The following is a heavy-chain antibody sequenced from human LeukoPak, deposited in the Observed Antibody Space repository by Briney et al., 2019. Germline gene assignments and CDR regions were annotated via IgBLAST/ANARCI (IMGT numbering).Heavy chain of an antibody. J-gene: IGHJ4*02. CDR1: GFTFSSYA. Sequence: QAGGSLRLSCAASGFTFSSYAMSWVRQAPGKGLEWVSAISGSGGSTYYADSVKGRFTISRDNSKNTLYLQMNSLRAEDTAVYYCANALIGYSRLRLPWIVVVRSYWGQGTLVTVSS. CDR2: ISGSGGST. D-gene: IGHD3-22*01. CDR3: ANALIGYSRLRLPWIVVVRSY. V-gene: IGHV3-23*01.